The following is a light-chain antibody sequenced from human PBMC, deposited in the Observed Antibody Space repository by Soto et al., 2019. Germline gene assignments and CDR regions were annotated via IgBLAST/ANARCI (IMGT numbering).Light chain of an antibody. Sequence: EIVMTQSPATLSVSPGERATLSCRASQSVSSNLAWYQQKPGQAPRLLIYGASTRATGIPARFSGSGSGTEFTLTISSLQPEDSATYYCQQANSFPYTFGQGTKLEIK. J-gene: IGKJ2*01. CDR1: QSVSSN. CDR3: QQANSFPYT. V-gene: IGKV3-15*01. CDR2: GAS.